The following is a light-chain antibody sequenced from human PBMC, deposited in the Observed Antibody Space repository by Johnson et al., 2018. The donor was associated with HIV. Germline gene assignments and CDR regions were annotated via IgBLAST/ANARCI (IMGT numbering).Light chain of an antibody. J-gene: IGLJ1*01. CDR3: GTWDSSLSAMG. CDR2: DNH. V-gene: IGLV1-51*01. Sequence: QSVLTQPPSVSAAPGQTVTISCSGSSSNVGSSFVSWYQQLPGTAPKLLIYDNHKRPSGIPDRFSGHKSGTSATLGITGLPPGDEADYYCGTWDSSLSAMGLGTGTKVTVL. CDR1: SSNVGSSF.